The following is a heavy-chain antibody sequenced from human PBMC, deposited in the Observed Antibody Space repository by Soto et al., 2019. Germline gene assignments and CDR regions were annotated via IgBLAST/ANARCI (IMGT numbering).Heavy chain of an antibody. J-gene: IGHJ6*02. Sequence: EVQLVQSGAEVKKPGESLRISCKGSGYSFTSYWISWVRQMPGKGLEWMGRIDPSDSYTNYSPSFQGHVTISADKSISTAYLQWSSLKASDTAMYYCAINTPDFWSGYYSDYYYGMDVWGQGTTVTVSS. V-gene: IGHV5-10-1*03. CDR2: IDPSDSYT. CDR1: GYSFTSYW. CDR3: AINTPDFWSGYYSDYYYGMDV. D-gene: IGHD3-3*01.